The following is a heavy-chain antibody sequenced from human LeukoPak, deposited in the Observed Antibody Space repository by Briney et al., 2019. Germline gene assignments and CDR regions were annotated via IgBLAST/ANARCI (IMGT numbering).Heavy chain of an antibody. V-gene: IGHV4-59*08. J-gene: IGHJ3*02. CDR2: IYYSGST. D-gene: IGHD5-24*01. CDR1: GGSMSDYY. CDR3: ARLLMPTNAFDI. Sequence: SDTLSLTCTVSGGSMSDYYWSWIRQPPGRGLEWIGYIYYSGSTDYNPSLKSRVTISVDTSKNQFSLKLSSVTAADTAVYYCARLLMPTNAFDIWGQGTMVTVSS.